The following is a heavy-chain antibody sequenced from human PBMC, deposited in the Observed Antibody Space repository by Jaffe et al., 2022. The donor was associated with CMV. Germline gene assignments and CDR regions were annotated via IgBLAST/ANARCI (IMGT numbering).Heavy chain of an antibody. D-gene: IGHD3-3*01. CDR3: AKDRRYYDFWSGYSPSDYGMDV. J-gene: IGHJ6*02. CDR2: ISYDGSNK. V-gene: IGHV3-30*18. Sequence: QVQLVESGGGVVQPGRSLRLSCAASGFTFSSYGMHWVRQAPGKGLEWVAVISYDGSNKYYADSVKGRFTISRDNSKNTLYLQMNSLRAEDTAVYYCAKDRRYYDFWSGYSPSDYGMDVWGQGTTVTVSS. CDR1: GFTFSSYG.